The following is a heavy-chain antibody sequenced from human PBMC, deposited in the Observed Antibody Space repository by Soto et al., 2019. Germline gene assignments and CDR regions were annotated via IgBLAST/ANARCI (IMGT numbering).Heavy chain of an antibody. V-gene: IGHV3-23*01. CDR3: AKDQIWRYSSGWLPDY. CDR2: ISGSGGST. D-gene: IGHD6-19*01. Sequence: GGSLRLSCAASGFTVSSNYMSWVRQAPGKGLEWVSAISGSGGSTYYADSVKGRFTISRDNSKNTLYLQMNSLRAEDTAVYYCAKDQIWRYSSGWLPDYWGQGTLVTVSS. CDR1: GFTVSSNY. J-gene: IGHJ4*02.